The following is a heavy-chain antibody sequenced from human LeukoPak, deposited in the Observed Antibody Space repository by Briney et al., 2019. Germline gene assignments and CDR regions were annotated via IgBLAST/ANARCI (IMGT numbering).Heavy chain of an antibody. D-gene: IGHD6-25*01. J-gene: IGHJ3*02. CDR1: GGSISSYY. Sequence: PSETLSLTCTVSGGSISSYYWSWIRQPPGKGLEWIGYIYYSGSTNYNPSLKSRVTISVDTSKNQFSLKLSSVTAADTAVYYCSSLYSSADASDIWGQGTMVTVSP. CDR3: SSLYSSADASDI. V-gene: IGHV4-59*08. CDR2: IYYSGST.